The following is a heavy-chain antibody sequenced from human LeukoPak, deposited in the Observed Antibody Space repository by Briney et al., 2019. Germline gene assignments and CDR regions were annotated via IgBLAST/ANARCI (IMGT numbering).Heavy chain of an antibody. Sequence: SETLSLTCTVSGGSISSYYWSWIRQPPGKGLEWIGYIHYSGSTNYNPSLKSRVTISVDTSKNQFSLKLSSVTAADTAVYYCARLMVRGVIIQGFDYWGQGTLVTVSS. CDR3: ARLMVRGVIIQGFDY. V-gene: IGHV4-59*08. CDR2: IHYSGST. CDR1: GGSISSYY. D-gene: IGHD3-10*01. J-gene: IGHJ4*02.